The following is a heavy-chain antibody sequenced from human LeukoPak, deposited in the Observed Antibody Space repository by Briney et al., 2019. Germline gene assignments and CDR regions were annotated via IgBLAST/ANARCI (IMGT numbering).Heavy chain of an antibody. D-gene: IGHD3-22*01. CDR3: ARTYFYESSGYEGY. J-gene: IGHJ4*02. CDR2: INTDGSRT. V-gene: IGHV3-74*01. CDR1: GFTFSSYW. Sequence: GGSLRLSCAAYGFTFSSYWMHWVRQAPGKGLVWVSRINTDGSRTDYADSVKGRFTISRDNAKNTLYLQMNSLRAEDTAVYYCARTYFYESSGYEGYWGQGTLVTVSS.